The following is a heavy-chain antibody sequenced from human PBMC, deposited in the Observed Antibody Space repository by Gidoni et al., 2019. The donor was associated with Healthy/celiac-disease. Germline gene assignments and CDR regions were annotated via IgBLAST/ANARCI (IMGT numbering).Heavy chain of an antibody. CDR2: ISYDGSNK. J-gene: IGHJ1*01. V-gene: IGHV3-30*18. Sequence: QVQLVESGGGVVQPGRYLRLACAASGVAFRSYGMHWVRQAPGKGLEWVAVISYDGSNKYYADSVKGRFTISRDNSKNTLYLQMNSLRAEDTAVYYCAKDYAPLTTDDTLEYFQHWGQGTLVTVSS. CDR1: GVAFRSYG. CDR3: AKDYAPLTTDDTLEYFQH. D-gene: IGHD3-16*01.